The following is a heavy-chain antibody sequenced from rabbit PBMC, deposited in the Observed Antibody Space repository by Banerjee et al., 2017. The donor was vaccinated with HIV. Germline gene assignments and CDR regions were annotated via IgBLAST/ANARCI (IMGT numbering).Heavy chain of an antibody. Sequence: QEQLEESGGDLVKPEGSLTITCTASGFSFSNKYVMCWVRQAPGKGLEWIACINTSTGNTVYASWAKGRFTISKTSSTTVTLQMTSLTAADTATYFCARGLDGYGYATSRLDLWGPGTLVTVS. CDR1: GFSFSNKYV. J-gene: IGHJ3*01. CDR2: INTSTGNT. CDR3: ARGLDGYGYATSRLDL. D-gene: IGHD6-1*01. V-gene: IGHV1S45*01.